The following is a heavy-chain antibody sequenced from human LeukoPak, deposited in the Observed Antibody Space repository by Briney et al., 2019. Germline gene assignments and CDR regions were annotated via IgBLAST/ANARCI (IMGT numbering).Heavy chain of an antibody. CDR3: ARGFRDGYKKFDY. Sequence: PSETLSLTCTVSGGSISSGGYYWSWIRQHPGKGLEWIGYIYYSGSTYYNPSLKSRVTISVDTSKNQFSLKLSSVTAADTAVYYCARGFRDGYKKFDYWGQGTLVTVSS. V-gene: IGHV4-31*03. D-gene: IGHD5-24*01. CDR2: IYYSGST. CDR1: GGSISSGGYY. J-gene: IGHJ4*02.